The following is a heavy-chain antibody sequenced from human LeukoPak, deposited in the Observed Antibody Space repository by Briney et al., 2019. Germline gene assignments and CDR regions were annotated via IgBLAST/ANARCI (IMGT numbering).Heavy chain of an antibody. CDR1: GGSISSYY. CDR2: IYYKGST. J-gene: IGHJ5*02. CDR3: ARRRRDGYNARGGWFDP. Sequence: SETLSLTCTVSGGSISSYYWSWVRQSSGKGLEWIGYIYYKGSTNYNPSLKSRVTMSVDTSKNQFSLKLSSVTAADTAVYYCARRRRDGYNARGGWFDPWGQGTLVTGSS. V-gene: IGHV4-59*12. D-gene: IGHD5-24*01.